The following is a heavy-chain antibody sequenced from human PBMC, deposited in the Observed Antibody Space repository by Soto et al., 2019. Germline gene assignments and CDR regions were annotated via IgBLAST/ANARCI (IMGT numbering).Heavy chain of an antibody. CDR1: GYTFNGYY. D-gene: IGHD2-2*01. CDR2: INPLSGVT. J-gene: IGHJ6*02. CDR3: ASKPNDIVVVPAAPYYYYGMDV. Sequence: GASVKVSCKASGYTFNGYYMHWVRQAPGQGLEWMGWINPLSGVTNYAQKFQGRVTMTRDTSISTAYMELNRLRSEDTAVYYCASKPNDIVVVPAAPYYYYGMDVWGQGTTVTASS. V-gene: IGHV1-2*02.